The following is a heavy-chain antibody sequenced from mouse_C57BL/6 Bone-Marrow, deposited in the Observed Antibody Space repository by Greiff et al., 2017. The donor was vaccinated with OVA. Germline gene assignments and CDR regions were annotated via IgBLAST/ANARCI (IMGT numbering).Heavy chain of an antibody. CDR2: IYPRSGNT. Sequence: VQRVESGAELARPGASVKLSCKASGYTFTSYGISWVKQRTGQGLEWIGEIYPRSGNTYYNEKFNGKATLTADKSSSTAYMELRSLTSDDSAVYFCARYGSSYFYAMDYWGQGTSVTVSS. CDR1: GYTFTSYG. CDR3: ARYGSSYFYAMDY. V-gene: IGHV1-81*01. J-gene: IGHJ4*01. D-gene: IGHD1-1*01.